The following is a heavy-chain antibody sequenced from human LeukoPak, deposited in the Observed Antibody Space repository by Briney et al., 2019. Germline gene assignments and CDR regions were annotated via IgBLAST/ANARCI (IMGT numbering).Heavy chain of an antibody. J-gene: IGHJ4*02. CDR2: ISYDGSNK. CDR3: ARGGYSSSSPYFDY. CDR1: GFTFSSYA. D-gene: IGHD6-6*01. V-gene: IGHV3-30*04. Sequence: HAGGSLRLSCAASGFTFSSYAMHWVRQAPGKGLEWVAVISYDGSNKYYADSVKGRFTISRDNSKNTLYLQMNSLRAEDTAVYYCARGGYSSSSPYFDYWGQGTLVTVSS.